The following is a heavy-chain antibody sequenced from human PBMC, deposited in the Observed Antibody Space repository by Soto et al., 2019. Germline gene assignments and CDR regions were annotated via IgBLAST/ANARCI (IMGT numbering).Heavy chain of an antibody. V-gene: IGHV1-3*01. CDR1: GYTFTYYA. Sequence: ASVKVSCKASGYTFTYYAIQWVRQAPGQRLEWMGWINAGTGNTRYSQKFQGRVTITRDTSASTAYIELSSLRTEDTAVYYCARGLGGYLDYVDYWGQGTLVTVSS. CDR2: INAGTGNT. D-gene: IGHD3-16*02. CDR3: ARGLGGYLDYVDY. J-gene: IGHJ4*02.